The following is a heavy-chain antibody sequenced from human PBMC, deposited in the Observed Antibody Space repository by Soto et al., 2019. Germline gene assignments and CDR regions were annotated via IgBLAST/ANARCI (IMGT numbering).Heavy chain of an antibody. D-gene: IGHD3-16*01. Sequence: DVQLLESGGGLVQPGGSLRLSCVVSGFSFSYAIIWVRQAPGKGQEWVSGITGGGNAEYAASVKGRFTISRDYSKNTVYLQMNSLRAEETAMYYCAKDAVYDDGLWLVSDWGQGTLVTVS. CDR1: GFSFSYA. V-gene: IGHV3-23*01. CDR2: ITGGGNA. J-gene: IGHJ4*02. CDR3: AKDAVYDDGLWLVSD.